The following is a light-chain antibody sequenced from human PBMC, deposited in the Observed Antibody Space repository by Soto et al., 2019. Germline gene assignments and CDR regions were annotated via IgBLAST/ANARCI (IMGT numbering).Light chain of an antibody. J-gene: IGLJ3*02. Sequence: QSVLTQPPSVSAAPGQKVTISCSGSSSNIGNNFVSWYQQLPGTAPKLLMYENNKRPSGIPDRFSGSKSGTSATLGITGLQTGDAADYYCGTWDTNLGAVFGGGTKVTVL. V-gene: IGLV1-51*02. CDR2: ENN. CDR3: GTWDTNLGAV. CDR1: SSNIGNNF.